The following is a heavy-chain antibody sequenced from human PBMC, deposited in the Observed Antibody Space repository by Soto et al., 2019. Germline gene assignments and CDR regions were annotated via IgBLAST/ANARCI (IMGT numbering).Heavy chain of an antibody. CDR2: ISGSGGST. CDR1: GFTFSSYA. CDR3: AKDGPYGYFDL. V-gene: IGHV3-23*01. Sequence: GGSLRLSCAASGFTFSSYAMSWVRQAPGKGLEWVSAISGSGGSTYYADSVKGRFTISRDNSKNTLYLQMNSLRAEDADVYSCAKDGPYGYFDLWGRGTLVTVSS. J-gene: IGHJ2*01.